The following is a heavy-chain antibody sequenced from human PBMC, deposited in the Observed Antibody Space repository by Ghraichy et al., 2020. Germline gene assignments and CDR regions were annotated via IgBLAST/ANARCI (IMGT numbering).Heavy chain of an antibody. D-gene: IGHD3-22*01. CDR2: IYYSGST. CDR3: ARLRAPLYYEGSDYYWPY. J-gene: IGHJ4*02. CDR1: GDSIDGTTYY. Sequence: SETLSLTCTVSGDSIDGTTYYWGWIRQPPGKGLEWIGSIYYSGSTYYKPSLKSRVTISVDTSNNHFSLKLYSVTAADTAVYYCARLRAPLYYEGSDYYWPYWGQGTLVTVSS. V-gene: IGHV4-39*02.